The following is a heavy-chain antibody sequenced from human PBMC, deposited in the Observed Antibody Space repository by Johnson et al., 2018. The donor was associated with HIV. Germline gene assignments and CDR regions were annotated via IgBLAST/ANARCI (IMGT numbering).Heavy chain of an antibody. CDR2: IKQDGSEK. CDR3: AKLPVLYGDFDDAFNI. D-gene: IGHD4-17*01. Sequence: MLLVESGGGLVQPGGSLRLSCAASGFTFSSYWMSWVRQAPGKGLEWVANIKQDGSEKYYVDSVKGRFTISRDNAKNSLYLQMNSLRAEDTAVYYCAKLPVLYGDFDDAFNIWGQGTMVTVSS. J-gene: IGHJ3*02. CDR1: GFTFSSYW. V-gene: IGHV3-7*02.